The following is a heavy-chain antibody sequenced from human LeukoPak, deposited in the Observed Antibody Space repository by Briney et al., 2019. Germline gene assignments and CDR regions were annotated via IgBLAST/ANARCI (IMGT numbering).Heavy chain of an antibody. CDR3: VRDFHCSDGSCPLFDY. CDR2: TNEPGVYT. D-gene: IGHD2-15*01. Sequence: GGSLRLSCTASGFTSRSYAMSWVRQAPGKGLDWVSGTNEPGVYTYYADSVKGRFTVSRDNSENTLYLQMNSLRVEDTAVYCCVRDFHCSDGSCPLFDYWGQGTLVTVSS. CDR1: GFTSRSYA. V-gene: IGHV3-23*01. J-gene: IGHJ4*02.